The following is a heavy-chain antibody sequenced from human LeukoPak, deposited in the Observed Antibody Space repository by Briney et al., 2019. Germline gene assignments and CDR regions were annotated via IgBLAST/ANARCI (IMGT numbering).Heavy chain of an antibody. Sequence: GRSLRLSCAASGFTFSSYAMHWVRQAPGKGLEWVAVVWYDGRNRDYADSVKGRFTISKDNSNNMVFLQMDRLRAEDTAVYYCARLWGGNGYSGGSLNLWGQGTLVTVSS. D-gene: IGHD3-16*01. J-gene: IGHJ5*02. CDR1: GFTFSSYA. V-gene: IGHV3-33*08. CDR3: ARLWGGNGYSGGSLNL. CDR2: VWYDGRNR.